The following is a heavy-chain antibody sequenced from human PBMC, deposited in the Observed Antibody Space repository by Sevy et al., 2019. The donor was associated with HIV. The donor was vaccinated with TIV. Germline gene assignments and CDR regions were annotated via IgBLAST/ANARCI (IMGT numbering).Heavy chain of an antibody. D-gene: IGHD2-2*03. CDR3: ASGYCSSTSCPQTDAFDI. Sequence: GESLKISCKGSGYSFTSYWIGWVRQMPGKGLEWMGIIYPGDSDTRYSPSFQGQVTISADKSISTAYLQWSSLKASDSAMYYCASGYCSSTSCPQTDAFDIWGQGTMVTVSS. CDR2: IYPGDSDT. J-gene: IGHJ3*02. CDR1: GYSFTSYW. V-gene: IGHV5-51*01.